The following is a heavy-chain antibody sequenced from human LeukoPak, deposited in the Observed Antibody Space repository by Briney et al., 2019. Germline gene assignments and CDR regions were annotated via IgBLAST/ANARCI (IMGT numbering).Heavy chain of an antibody. Sequence: SETLSLHCTFSGGSISRYYWSRNRQTPGKGLEWVGNIYYSGSTNYNPPLKSRVTISVDTSKNQFSLKLSSVTAADTAVYYCARENSFSSGYYALDYWGQGTLVTVSS. CDR2: IYYSGST. V-gene: IGHV4-59*01. D-gene: IGHD3-22*01. CDR1: GGSISRYY. CDR3: ARENSFSSGYYALDY. J-gene: IGHJ4*02.